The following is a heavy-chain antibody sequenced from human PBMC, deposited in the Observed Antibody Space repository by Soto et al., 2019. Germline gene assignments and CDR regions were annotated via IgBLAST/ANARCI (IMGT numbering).Heavy chain of an antibody. V-gene: IGHV4-39*01. Sequence: SETLSLTCTVSGGSISISNYYWAWIRQPPGKGLEWIGSFYYSGSTYYKPSLKSRVSISVDTSKNQFSLKLSSVTAADTAVYYCARPIEGGSSGYYHWGQGTLVTVSS. D-gene: IGHD3-22*01. J-gene: IGHJ5*02. CDR2: FYYSGST. CDR1: GGSISISNYY. CDR3: ARPIEGGSSGYYH.